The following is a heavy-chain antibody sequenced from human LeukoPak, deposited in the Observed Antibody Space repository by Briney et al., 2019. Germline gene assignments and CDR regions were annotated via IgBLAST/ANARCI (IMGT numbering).Heavy chain of an antibody. CDR2: INHSGST. CDR3: ARETFFYDSTGSIRGGYFDY. CDR1: GGSFSGYY. Sequence: SETLSLTCAVYGGSFSGYYWSWIRQPPGKGLEWIGEINHSGSTNYNPSLKGRVTISVDTSKDQFSLKLRSVTAADTAVYYCARETFFYDSTGSIRGGYFDYWGQGSLVTVSS. D-gene: IGHD3-22*01. V-gene: IGHV4-34*01. J-gene: IGHJ4*02.